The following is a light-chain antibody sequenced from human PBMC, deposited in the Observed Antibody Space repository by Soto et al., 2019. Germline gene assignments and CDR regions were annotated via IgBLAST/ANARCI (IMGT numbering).Light chain of an antibody. V-gene: IGKV1-12*01. CDR1: QGISSW. CDR3: QQANSFPLT. CDR2: AAS. Sequence: DIQMTQSPSSVSASVGDRVTITCRASQGISSWLSWYQQKPGKAPKLPIYAASSLQSGVPSRFSGSGSVTDFTRTSSCLQHDDFATYYCQQANSFPLTFGGGPKVEIK. J-gene: IGKJ4*01.